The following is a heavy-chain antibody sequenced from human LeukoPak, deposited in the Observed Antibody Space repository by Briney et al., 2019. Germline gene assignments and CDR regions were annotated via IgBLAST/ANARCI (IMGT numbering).Heavy chain of an antibody. CDR1: GFTFSNYA. J-gene: IGHJ4*02. V-gene: IGHV3-23*01. CDR2: ITGSGGRT. CDR3: ARSPWYFDY. Sequence: GGSLRLSCAASGFTFSNYAMNWVRQTPGKGLEWVSSITGSGGRTYYADSVKGRFTISRDNSKNTLYLQMNSLRAEDTAVYYCARSPWYFDYWGQGTLVTVSS.